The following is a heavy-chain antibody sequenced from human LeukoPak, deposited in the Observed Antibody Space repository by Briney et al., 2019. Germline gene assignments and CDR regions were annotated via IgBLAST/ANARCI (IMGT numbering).Heavy chain of an antibody. Sequence: GASVKVSCKASGGTFSSYTISWVRQAPGQGLEWMGGIIPILGTANYAQKFQGRVTITADESTSTAYMELSSLRSEDTAVYYCARGIVGATVYFDYWGQGTLVTVSS. V-gene: IGHV1-69*16. J-gene: IGHJ4*02. CDR2: IIPILGTA. CDR3: ARGIVGATVYFDY. D-gene: IGHD1-26*01. CDR1: GGTFSSYT.